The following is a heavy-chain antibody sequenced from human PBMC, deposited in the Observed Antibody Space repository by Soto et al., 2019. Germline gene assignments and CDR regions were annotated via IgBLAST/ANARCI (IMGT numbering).Heavy chain of an antibody. Sequence: GGSLRLSCAASGFIFNTSAVSWVRQAPGKGLEWVSTITGGGGSTYYADSVKGRFTISRDNFKNTLYLQMNSLRAEDTAVYYCAKDASVAYWGQGTLVTV. V-gene: IGHV3-23*01. CDR3: AKDASVAY. J-gene: IGHJ4*02. CDR2: ITGGGGST. CDR1: GFIFNTSA.